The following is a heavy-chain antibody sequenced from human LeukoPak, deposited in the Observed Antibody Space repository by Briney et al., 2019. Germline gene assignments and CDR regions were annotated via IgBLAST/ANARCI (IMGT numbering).Heavy chain of an antibody. CDR2: IYTGGST. V-gene: IGHV4-4*07. CDR1: GVSISSYY. CDR3: ARDGDGSGYHDNFDY. D-gene: IGHD3-22*01. J-gene: IGHJ4*02. Sequence: PAQTLSLTCTVSGVSISSYYRSWIRQPAGKGLEWIGRIYTGGSTNYNPSLKSRVTMSVDPSKNLFYLKLSSVTAADTAVYYCARDGDGSGYHDNFDYWGQGTLVTVS.